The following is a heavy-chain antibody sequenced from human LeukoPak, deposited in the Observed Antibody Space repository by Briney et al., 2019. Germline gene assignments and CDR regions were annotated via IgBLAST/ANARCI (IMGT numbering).Heavy chain of an antibody. CDR1: GYTLTELS. J-gene: IGHJ5*02. V-gene: IGHV1-24*01. Sequence: ASVKVSCKVSGYTLTELSMHWVRQAPGKGLEWMGGFDPEDGETIYAQKFQGRVTMTRNTSISTAYMELSSLRSEDTAVYYCARAPPYDFWSGYYTNGWFDPWGQGTLVTVSS. CDR3: ARAPPYDFWSGYYTNGWFDP. D-gene: IGHD3-3*01. CDR2: FDPEDGET.